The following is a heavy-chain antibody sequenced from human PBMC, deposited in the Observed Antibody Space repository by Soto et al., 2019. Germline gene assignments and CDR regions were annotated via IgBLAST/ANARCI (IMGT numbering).Heavy chain of an antibody. CDR3: ARQAARNYFDF. J-gene: IGHJ4*02. D-gene: IGHD6-6*01. V-gene: IGHV3-11*01. CDR1: GFTFSDYY. Sequence: QVQLVESGGALVKPGGSLRLSCAASGFTFSDYYMSWIRQAPGKGLEWVSYIDSRGRTISYADSVKGRFTISRDDAKNSLYLQMNSLRGEDTAVYYCARQAARNYFDFWGQGTLVTVSS. CDR2: IDSRGRTI.